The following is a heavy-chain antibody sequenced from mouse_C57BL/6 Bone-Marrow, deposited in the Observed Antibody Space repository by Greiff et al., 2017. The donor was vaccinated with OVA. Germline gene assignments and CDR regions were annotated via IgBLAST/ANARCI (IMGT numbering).Heavy chain of an antibody. J-gene: IGHJ3*01. Sequence: QVQLKQPGAELVRPGTSVKLSCKASGYTFTSYWMHWVKQRPGQGLEWIGVIDPSDSYTNYNQKFKGKATLTVDTSSSTAYMQLSSLTSEDSAVDYCARWCGNYDFAYWGQGTLVTVSA. CDR1: GYTFTSYW. D-gene: IGHD2-1*01. V-gene: IGHV1-59*01. CDR3: ARWCGNYDFAY. CDR2: IDPSDSYT.